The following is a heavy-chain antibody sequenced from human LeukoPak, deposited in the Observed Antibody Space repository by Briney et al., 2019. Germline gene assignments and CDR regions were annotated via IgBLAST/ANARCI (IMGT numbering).Heavy chain of an antibody. J-gene: IGHJ4*02. V-gene: IGHV1-18*01. CDR1: GYTFTSYG. Sequence: ASVKVSCKASGYTFTSYGISWVRQAPGQGLEWMGWISAYNGNTNYAQKLQGRVTMTTDTSTSTAYMELRSLRSDDTAVYYCAKDIMEEQQLVFCYWGQGTLVTVSS. CDR2: ISAYNGNT. D-gene: IGHD6-13*01. CDR3: AKDIMEEQQLVFCY.